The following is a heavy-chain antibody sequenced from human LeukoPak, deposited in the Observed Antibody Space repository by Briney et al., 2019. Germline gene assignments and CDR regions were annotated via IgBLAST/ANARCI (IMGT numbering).Heavy chain of an antibody. CDR3: ASTTGYSSSWYGRD. Sequence: SVRVSCKASGYSFTRYGISWVRQAPGQGLEWMGGIIPIFGTANYAQKFQGRVTITADESTSTAYMELSSLRSEDTAVYYCASTTGYSSSWYGRDWGQGTLVTVSS. D-gene: IGHD6-13*01. CDR2: IIPIFGTA. J-gene: IGHJ4*02. CDR1: GYSFTRYG. V-gene: IGHV1-69*13.